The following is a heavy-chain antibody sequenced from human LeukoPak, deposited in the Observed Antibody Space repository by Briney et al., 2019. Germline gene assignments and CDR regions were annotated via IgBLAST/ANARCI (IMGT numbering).Heavy chain of an antibody. CDR3: ARDRGRVNSSGWLDY. J-gene: IGHJ4*02. CDR1: GGSISSYY. D-gene: IGHD6-19*01. Sequence: SETLSLTCTVSGGSISSYYWNWVRQPPGKGLEWIGYIYYSGSTKYNPSLKSRVTISVDTSKNQFSLKLSSVTAADTAVYYCARDRGRVNSSGWLDYWGQGTLVTVSS. V-gene: IGHV4-59*01. CDR2: IYYSGST.